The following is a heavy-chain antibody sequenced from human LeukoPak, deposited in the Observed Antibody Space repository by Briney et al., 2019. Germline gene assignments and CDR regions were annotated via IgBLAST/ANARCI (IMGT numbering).Heavy chain of an antibody. CDR2: IYPADSDT. V-gene: IGHV5-51*01. CDR3: ARHGVMVRGYYYYMDV. Sequence: GESLKISCKGSGYSFTNYWIGWVRQMPGKGLEWMGIIYPADSDTRYSPSFQDQVTISADKSISTAYLQWSSLKASDTAMYYCARHGVMVRGYYYYMDVWGKGTTVTVSS. D-gene: IGHD3-10*01. J-gene: IGHJ6*03. CDR1: GYSFTNYW.